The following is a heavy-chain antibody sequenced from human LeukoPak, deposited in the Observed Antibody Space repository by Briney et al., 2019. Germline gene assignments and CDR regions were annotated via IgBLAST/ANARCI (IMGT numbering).Heavy chain of an antibody. CDR3: ARQRCLGSSCHFDY. Sequence: SETLSLTCTVSGGSIRNYYWSWIRQPPGKGLEWIGYIYYSESTNNNFSLKSRVTVSLDTSKNRFSLKLSSVTAADTAVYYCARQRCLGSSCHFDYWGQGTLVTVSS. J-gene: IGHJ4*02. D-gene: IGHD6-13*01. V-gene: IGHV4-59*08. CDR1: GGSIRNYY. CDR2: IYYSEST.